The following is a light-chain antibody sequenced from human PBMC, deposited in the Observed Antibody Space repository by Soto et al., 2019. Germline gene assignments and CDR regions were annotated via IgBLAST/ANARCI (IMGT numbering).Light chain of an antibody. Sequence: ENVLTQSPGTLSLSPGERATLSCRATQSVTNSFFAWYQQKPGQAPRLLIYGISSRATGIPDRFSGSGSGTDFTLTISRLEPEDFVVYYCQQYSTLPHTVGQGTKVDIK. CDR1: QSVTNSF. CDR2: GIS. J-gene: IGKJ2*01. V-gene: IGKV3-20*01. CDR3: QQYSTLPHT.